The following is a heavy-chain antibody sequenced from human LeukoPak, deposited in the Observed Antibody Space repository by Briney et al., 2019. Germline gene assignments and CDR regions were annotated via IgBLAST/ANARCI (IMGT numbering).Heavy chain of an antibody. CDR1: GGTFSSYA. Sequence: SVKVSCKASGGTFSSYAISWVRQAPGQGLEWMGGIIPIFGTANYAQKFQGRVTITADESTSTAYMELSSLRSEDTAVYYCARIGSYGSGSYSHYWGQGTLVTVSS. CDR2: IIPIFGTA. J-gene: IGHJ4*02. CDR3: ARIGSYGSGSYSHY. D-gene: IGHD3-10*01. V-gene: IGHV1-69*01.